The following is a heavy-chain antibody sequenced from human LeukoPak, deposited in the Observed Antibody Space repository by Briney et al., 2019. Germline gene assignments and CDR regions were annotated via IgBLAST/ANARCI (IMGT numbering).Heavy chain of an antibody. CDR3: ARHWGYGTGFFDY. V-gene: IGHV4-59*08. D-gene: IGHD3-16*01. J-gene: IGHJ4*02. CDR1: GGSISSYY. Sequence: PSETLSLTCTVSGGSISSYYWSWIRQPPGKGLEWIGYIYYSGSTNYNPSLKSRLTISVDTSKNQFSLKLSSVTAAVTAVYYCARHWGYGTGFFDYWGQGTLVTVSS. CDR2: IYYSGST.